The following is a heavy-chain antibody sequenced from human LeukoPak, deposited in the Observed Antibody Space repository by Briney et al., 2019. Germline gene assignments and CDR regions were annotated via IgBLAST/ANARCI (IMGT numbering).Heavy chain of an antibody. CDR2: IYSGGST. CDR3: ARGPKPALFDY. J-gene: IGHJ4*02. Sequence: PGGSLRLSCAASGFTVSSNYMSWVRQAPGKGLEWVSVIYSGGSTYYADSVKGRFIISRDNSKNTLYLQMNSLRAEDTAVYYCARGPKPALFDYWGQGTLVTVSS. V-gene: IGHV3-66*01. CDR1: GFTVSSNY.